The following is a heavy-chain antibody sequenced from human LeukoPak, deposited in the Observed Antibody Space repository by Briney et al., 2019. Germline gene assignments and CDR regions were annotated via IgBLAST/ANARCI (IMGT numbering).Heavy chain of an antibody. CDR1: GFTFSSYA. J-gene: IGHJ4*02. CDR3: AKIRLLLWFGELSPPGSAFDY. D-gene: IGHD3-10*01. CDR2: ISGSGGST. Sequence: GGSLRLSCAASGFTFSSYAMSWVRQAPGKGLEWVSAISGSGGSTYYADSVKGRFTISRDNSKNTLYLQMNSLRAEDTAVYYCAKIRLLLWFGELSPPGSAFDYWGQGTLVTVSS. V-gene: IGHV3-23*01.